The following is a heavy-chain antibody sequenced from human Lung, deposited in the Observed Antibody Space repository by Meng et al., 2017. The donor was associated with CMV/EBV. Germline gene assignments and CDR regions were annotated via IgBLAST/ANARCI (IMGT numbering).Heavy chain of an antibody. CDR2: ISSSSSYI. CDR3: ARAGGFHPTDY. CDR1: GVTFSSYS. D-gene: IGHD5-12*01. V-gene: IGHV3-21*01. Sequence: GESLKISWAASGVTFSSYSMNWVRQAPGKGLEWVSSISSSSSYIYYADSVKGRFTISRDNAKNALYLQMNSLRAEDTAVYYCARAGGFHPTDYWGQGTLVTVSS. J-gene: IGHJ4*02.